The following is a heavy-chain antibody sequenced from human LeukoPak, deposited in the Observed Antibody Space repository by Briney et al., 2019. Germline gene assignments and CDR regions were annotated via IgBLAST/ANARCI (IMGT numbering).Heavy chain of an antibody. CDR3: AKDGGGPARPLIAAAGKSFDY. J-gene: IGHJ4*02. Sequence: GGSLRLSCAASRYTFSSYAMSGVRQAPGKGLEWVSAISGSGGSTYYADSVKGRFTISRDNSKNTLYLQMNSLRAEDTAVYYCAKDGGGPARPLIAAAGKSFDYWGQGTLVTVSS. CDR1: RYTFSSYA. CDR2: ISGSGGST. V-gene: IGHV3-23*01. D-gene: IGHD6-13*01.